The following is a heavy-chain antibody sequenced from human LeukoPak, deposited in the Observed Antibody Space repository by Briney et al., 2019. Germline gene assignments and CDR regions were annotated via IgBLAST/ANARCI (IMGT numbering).Heavy chain of an antibody. V-gene: IGHV3-15*01. CDR2: IKSKTDGGTT. D-gene: IGHD4-17*01. Sequence: GGSLRLSCAASGFTFSNAWMSWVRQAPGKGLEWVGRIKSKTDGGTTDYAAPVKGRFTISRDDSKNTLYLQMNSLKTEDTAVYYCTTDRTVKEGQDAFDIWGQGTMVTVSS. CDR3: TTDRTVKEGQDAFDI. CDR1: GFTFSNAW. J-gene: IGHJ3*02.